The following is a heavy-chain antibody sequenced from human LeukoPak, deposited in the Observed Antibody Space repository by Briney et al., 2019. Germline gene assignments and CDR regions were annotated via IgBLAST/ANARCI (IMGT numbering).Heavy chain of an antibody. J-gene: IGHJ4*02. V-gene: IGHV3-53*01. Sequence: GGSLRLSCAASGFTVSSNYMSWVRQAPGKGLEWVSVNYSGGNTYYADSVKGRFTISRDNSKNTLYLQMNSLRAEDTAVYYCARERRDGYNVLDYWGQGTLVTVSS. CDR3: ARERRDGYNVLDY. D-gene: IGHD5-24*01. CDR1: GFTVSSNY. CDR2: NYSGGNT.